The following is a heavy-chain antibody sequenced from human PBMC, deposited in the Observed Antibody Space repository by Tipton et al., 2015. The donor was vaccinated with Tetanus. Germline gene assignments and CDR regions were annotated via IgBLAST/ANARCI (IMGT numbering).Heavy chain of an antibody. Sequence: TLSLTCIVSGGSMSTSGHYGAWVRQSPGQGLEWIGSLSYSGRTYYNPSLKSRVTMSLDKSKNQFSLKLRSVTAAGTAFYYCARTAVNWFDPWGQGILVTVSS. D-gene: IGHD2-21*02. CDR2: LSYSGRT. CDR3: ARTAVNWFDP. V-gene: IGHV4-39*01. J-gene: IGHJ5*02. CDR1: GGSMSTSGHY.